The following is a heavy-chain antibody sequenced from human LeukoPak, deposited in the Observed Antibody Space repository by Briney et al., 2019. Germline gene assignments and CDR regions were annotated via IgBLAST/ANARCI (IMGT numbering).Heavy chain of an antibody. CDR1: GGSVSSYY. V-gene: IGHV4-59*08. Sequence: KPSETLSLTCTVSGGSVSSYYWSWIRQPPGKGLEWIGCIYYSGSPNFNPSLKSRVTLSLDTSKNQFSLNLSYVTAADTAVYYCARHGSGWTFDYWGQGTQVTVSS. CDR3: ARHGSGWTFDY. J-gene: IGHJ4*02. CDR2: IYYSGSP. D-gene: IGHD6-19*01.